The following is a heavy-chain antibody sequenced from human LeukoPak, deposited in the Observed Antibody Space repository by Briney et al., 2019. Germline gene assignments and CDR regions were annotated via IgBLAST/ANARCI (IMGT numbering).Heavy chain of an antibody. V-gene: IGHV3-30*02. CDR2: IRYDGSNK. D-gene: IGHD3-22*01. CDR1: GFTFSSYG. CDR3: ARAPDSSGSNPPFFDY. J-gene: IGHJ4*02. Sequence: PGGSLRLSCAASGFTFSSYGMHWVRQAPGKGLEWVAFIRYDGSNKYYADSVKGRFTISRDNSKNTLYLQMNSLRAEDTAVYYCARAPDSSGSNPPFFDYWGQGTLVTVSS.